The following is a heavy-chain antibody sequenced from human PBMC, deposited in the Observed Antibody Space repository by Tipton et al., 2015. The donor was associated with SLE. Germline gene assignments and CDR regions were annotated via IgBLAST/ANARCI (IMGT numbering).Heavy chain of an antibody. V-gene: IGHV3-74*01. CDR1: GFTFRNYW. CDR2: INSDGSST. D-gene: IGHD2-2*01. J-gene: IGHJ6*03. CDR3: ARDSGSATSWYFYYYMDV. Sequence: GSLRLSCTASGFTFRNYWMHWVRQAPGKGLVWVSRINSDGSSTSYADSVKGRFAISRDNAKNTLYLEMNSLSAEDTGVYYCARDSGSATSWYFYYYMDVRGKGTTVTVS.